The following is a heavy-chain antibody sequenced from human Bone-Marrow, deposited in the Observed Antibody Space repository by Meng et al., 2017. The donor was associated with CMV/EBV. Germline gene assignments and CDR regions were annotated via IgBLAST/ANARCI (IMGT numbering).Heavy chain of an antibody. V-gene: IGHV4-30-4*08. J-gene: IGHJ3*02. Sequence: SETLSLTCTVSGGSISSGDYYWSWIRQPPGKGLEWIGYIYYSGSTYYNTSLKSRVTISVDTSKNQFSLKLSSVTAADTAVYYCARGYCSSTSCPDAFDIWGQATMVTVSS. D-gene: IGHD2-2*01. CDR1: GGSISSGDYY. CDR3: ARGYCSSTSCPDAFDI. CDR2: IYYSGST.